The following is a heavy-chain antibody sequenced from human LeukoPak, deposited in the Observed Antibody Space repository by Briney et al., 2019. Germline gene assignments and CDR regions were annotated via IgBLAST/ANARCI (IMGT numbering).Heavy chain of an antibody. CDR3: AKRGKDSGGHGRYDAFDI. D-gene: IGHD2-15*01. CDR2: ISASGGST. CDR1: GFNFSIYA. V-gene: IGHV3-23*01. J-gene: IGHJ3*02. Sequence: GGSLRLSCEASGFNFSIYAMSWVRYAPEKGLEWLSGISASGGSTFSADSVKGRFTISRDNSNNTLYLQMNRLRADDTALYFCAKRGKDSGGHGRYDAFDIWGQGTMVTVSS.